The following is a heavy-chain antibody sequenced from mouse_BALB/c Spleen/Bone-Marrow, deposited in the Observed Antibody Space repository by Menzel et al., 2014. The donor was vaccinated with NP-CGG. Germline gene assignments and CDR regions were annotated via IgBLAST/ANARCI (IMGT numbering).Heavy chain of an antibody. Sequence: EVQGVESGGGLVQPGGSLKLSCAASGFDLSRYWMSWVRQAPGKGLEWIGEINPDSSTINYTPSLKDKFIISRDNAKNTLYLQMSKVRSEDTALYYCALLGNYGYFDVWGAGTTVTVSS. CDR2: INPDSSTI. CDR3: ALLGNYGYFDV. V-gene: IGHV4-1*02. D-gene: IGHD2-1*01. CDR1: GFDLSRYW. J-gene: IGHJ1*01.